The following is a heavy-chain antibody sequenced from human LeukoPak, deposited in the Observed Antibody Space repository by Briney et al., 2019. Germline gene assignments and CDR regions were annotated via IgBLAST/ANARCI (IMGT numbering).Heavy chain of an antibody. CDR3: ARDKFTYYYDSSGYYYFDY. Sequence: GASVKVSCKASGYTFTGYYMHRVRQAPGQGLEWMGWINPNSGGTNYAQKFQGRVTMTRDTSISTAYMELSRLRSDDTAVYYCARDKFTYYYDSSGYYYFDYWGQGTLVTVSS. V-gene: IGHV1-2*02. J-gene: IGHJ4*02. D-gene: IGHD3-22*01. CDR2: INPNSGGT. CDR1: GYTFTGYY.